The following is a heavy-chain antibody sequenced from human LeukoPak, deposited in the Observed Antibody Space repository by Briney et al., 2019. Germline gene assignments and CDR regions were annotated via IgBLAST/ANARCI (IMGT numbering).Heavy chain of an antibody. CDR1: GFTFSSYS. CDR3: AKDFDFWSGYVDY. Sequence: PGGSLRLSCAASGFTFSSYSMNWLRQAPGKGLEWVSYISSSSTTIFSADSVKGRFTISRDNAKNSLYLQMNSLRAEDTAVYYCAKDFDFWSGYVDYWGQGTLVTVSS. D-gene: IGHD3-3*01. J-gene: IGHJ4*02. CDR2: ISSSSTTI. V-gene: IGHV3-48*01.